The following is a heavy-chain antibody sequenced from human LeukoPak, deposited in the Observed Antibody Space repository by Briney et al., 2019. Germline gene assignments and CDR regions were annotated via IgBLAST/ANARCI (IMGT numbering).Heavy chain of an antibody. CDR3: AKGLVGSSIADFFDY. D-gene: IGHD6-6*01. CDR2: ISWNSGSI. Sequence: PGGSLRLSCAASGFTFDDYAMHWVRQAPGKGLECVSGISWNSGSIGYADSVKGRFTISRDNAKNSLYLQMNSLRGEDMALYYCAKGLVGSSIADFFDYWGQGILVTVSS. CDR1: GFTFDDYA. J-gene: IGHJ4*02. V-gene: IGHV3-9*03.